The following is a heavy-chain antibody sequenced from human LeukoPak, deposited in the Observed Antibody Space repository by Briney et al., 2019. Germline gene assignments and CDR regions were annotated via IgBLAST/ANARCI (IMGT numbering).Heavy chain of an antibody. D-gene: IGHD3-9*01. CDR3: ARHWGGDILTGYFDY. CDR1: GGSISSYY. V-gene: IGHV4-59*08. Sequence: SETLSLTCTVSGGSISSYYWSWIRQPPGKGLEWIGYIYYSGSTNYNPSLRSRVTISVDTSKNQFSLKLSSVTAADTAVYYCARHWGGDILTGYFDYWGQGTLVTVSS. J-gene: IGHJ4*02. CDR2: IYYSGST.